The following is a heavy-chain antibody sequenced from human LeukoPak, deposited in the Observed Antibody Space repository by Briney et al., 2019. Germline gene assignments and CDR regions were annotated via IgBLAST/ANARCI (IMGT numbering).Heavy chain of an antibody. CDR3: AREAAAYGDYLSLDY. V-gene: IGHV4-39*07. CDR2: IYYSGST. CDR1: GDSISSSSSY. J-gene: IGHJ4*02. Sequence: SETLSLTCTVSGDSISSSSSYWGWIRQPPGEGLEWIGSIYYSGSTYYNTSLKSRVTISVDTSKNQFSLKLSSVTAADMAVYYCAREAAAYGDYLSLDYWGQGTLVTVSS. D-gene: IGHD4-17*01.